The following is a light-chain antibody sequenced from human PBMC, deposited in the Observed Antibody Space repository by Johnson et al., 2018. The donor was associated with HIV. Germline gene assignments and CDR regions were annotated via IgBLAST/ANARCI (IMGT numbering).Light chain of an antibody. CDR3: GTWDGRLSNGAV. J-gene: IGLJ1*01. CDR2: ENN. V-gene: IGLV1-51*02. CDR1: SSNIGSNY. Sequence: QSVLTQPPSVSAAPGQKVTVSCSGSSSNIGSNYVSWYQQLPGTAPKLLIYENNKRPSGIPDRISGSKSGTSATLGITGLQTGDEADYYCGTWDGRLSNGAVIGSGTKVTVL.